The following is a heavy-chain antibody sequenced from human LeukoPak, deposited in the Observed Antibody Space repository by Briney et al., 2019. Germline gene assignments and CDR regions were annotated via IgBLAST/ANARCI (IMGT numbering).Heavy chain of an antibody. CDR1: GGTFSSYA. V-gene: IGHV1-69*05. D-gene: IGHD6-25*01. Sequence: SVKVSCKASGGTFSSYAISWVRQAPGQGREWMGRIIPIFGTANYAQKFQGRVTITTDESTSTAYMELSSLRSEDTAVYYCARSPPFAAATATKSDYWGQGTLVPVSS. J-gene: IGHJ4*02. CDR2: IIPIFGTA. CDR3: ARSPPFAAATATKSDY.